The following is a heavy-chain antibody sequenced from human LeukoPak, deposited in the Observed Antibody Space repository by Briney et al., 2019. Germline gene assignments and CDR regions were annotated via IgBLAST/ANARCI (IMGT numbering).Heavy chain of an antibody. CDR1: GFTFSSYA. CDR2: INGGGGST. V-gene: IGHV3-23*01. D-gene: IGHD5-18*01. CDR3: AKDRRDTAMVNYFDY. Sequence: GGSLTLSCAASGFTFSSYAMTWVRQAPGKGLEWVSTINGGGGSTYYADSVKGRFTISRDNSKNMLYLQMNSLRAEDTAAYYCAKDRRDTAMVNYFDYWGQGTLVTVSS. J-gene: IGHJ4*02.